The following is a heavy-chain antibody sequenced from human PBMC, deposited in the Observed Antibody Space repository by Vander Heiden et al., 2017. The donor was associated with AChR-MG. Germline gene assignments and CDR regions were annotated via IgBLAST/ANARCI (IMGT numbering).Heavy chain of an antibody. CDR2: ISSSGSTI. CDR3: ASNNGDYGTSTYWYFDL. D-gene: IGHD4-17*01. CDR1: GFTFSSYE. V-gene: IGHV3-48*03. Sequence: EVQLVESGGGLVQPGGSLRLSCAASGFTFSSYEMNWVRQAPGKGLEWVSYISSSGSTIYYADSVKGRFTISRDNAKNSLYLQMNSLRAEDTAVYYCASNNGDYGTSTYWYFDLWGRGTLVTVSS. J-gene: IGHJ2*01.